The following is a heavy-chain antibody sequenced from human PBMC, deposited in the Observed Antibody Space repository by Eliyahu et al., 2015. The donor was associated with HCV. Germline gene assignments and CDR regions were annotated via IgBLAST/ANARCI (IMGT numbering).Heavy chain of an antibody. CDR1: GFKFXXSS. CDR2: INWNSAKI. D-gene: IGHD3-10*01. V-gene: IGHV3-9*01. CDR3: AKLFRDQPGSGKYFDY. Sequence: EARLVESGGGFVQAGRSLRLSCSASGFKFXXSSMHWVRQVPGKGLEWVSGINWNSAKIDYADSVKGRFTVSRDNAKNSLHLHMNSLRTDDTAFYYCAKLFRDQPGSGKYFDYWGQGTLVTVSS. J-gene: IGHJ4*02.